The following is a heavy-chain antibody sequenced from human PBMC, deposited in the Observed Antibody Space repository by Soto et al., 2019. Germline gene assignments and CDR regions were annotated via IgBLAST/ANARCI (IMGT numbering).Heavy chain of an antibody. Sequence: SVKVSCKASGGTFSSYTISWVRQAPGQRLEWMGRIIPILGIANYAQKFQGRVTITADKSTSTAYMELSSLRSEDTAVYYCARDLEVRGVATVDYWGQGTLVTVS. D-gene: IGHD3-10*01. CDR2: IIPILGIA. CDR1: GGTFSSYT. CDR3: ARDLEVRGVATVDY. J-gene: IGHJ4*02. V-gene: IGHV1-69*04.